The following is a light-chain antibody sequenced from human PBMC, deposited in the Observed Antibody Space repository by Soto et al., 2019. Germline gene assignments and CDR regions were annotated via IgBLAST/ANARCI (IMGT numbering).Light chain of an antibody. CDR3: QQYGTSPFT. V-gene: IGKV3-20*01. CDR1: QSLRATY. Sequence: EIVLTQSPDTLSLSPGETATLSCRASQSLRATYVAWYQQKPGQARRLLIYGSSCMAAGSPARFSGRGSGTDFTLTISILEPEDFAVYYWQQYGTSPFTFGPGTKVDI. CDR2: GSS. J-gene: IGKJ3*01.